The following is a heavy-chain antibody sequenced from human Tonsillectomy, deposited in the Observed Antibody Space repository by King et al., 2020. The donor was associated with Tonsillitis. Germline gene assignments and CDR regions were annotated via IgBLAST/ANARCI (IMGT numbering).Heavy chain of an antibody. CDR1: GGSISTSHSY. CDR3: ARHRGPVAGAFFDS. Sequence: QLQESGPGLVKPWETLSLSCSVSGGSISTSHSYWGWIRQSPSTGLEYIGNIFYTGSTYYNPSLRSRVTISLDTSKNSLSLNLSSVPAADTAIYYCARHRGPVAGAFFDSWGQGTRCTVSS. J-gene: IGHJ4*02. D-gene: IGHD6-19*01. CDR2: IFYTGST. V-gene: IGHV4-39*01.